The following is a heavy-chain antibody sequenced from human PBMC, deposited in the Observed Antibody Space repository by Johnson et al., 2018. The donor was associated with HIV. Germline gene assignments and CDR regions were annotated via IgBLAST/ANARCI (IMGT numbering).Heavy chain of an antibody. CDR1: GFTFDDYG. Sequence: VQLVESGGGVVRPGGSLRLSCAASGFTFDDYGVSWVRQAPGKGLEWVSGINWNGDSPGSAASVKCRFTIPRDNSKHTLYLQMDGLRPEDTAVYYCARGAGEAYGGNFRDAFDIWGQGTMVTVSS. J-gene: IGHJ3*02. CDR2: INWNGDSP. D-gene: IGHD4-23*01. CDR3: ARGAGEAYGGNFRDAFDI. V-gene: IGHV3-20*04.